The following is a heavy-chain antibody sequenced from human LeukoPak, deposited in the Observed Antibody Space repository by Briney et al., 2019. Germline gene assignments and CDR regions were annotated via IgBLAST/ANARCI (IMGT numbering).Heavy chain of an antibody. CDR1: GFTFSSYA. Sequence: PGGSLRLSCAASGFTFSSYAMSWVRQAPGKGLEWVSAISGSGGSTYYADSVKGRFTISRDSSKNTLYLQMNSLRAEDTAVYYCAKGANIVGATDYFDYWGQGTLVTVSS. CDR3: AKGANIVGATDYFDY. V-gene: IGHV3-23*01. D-gene: IGHD1-26*01. J-gene: IGHJ4*02. CDR2: ISGSGGST.